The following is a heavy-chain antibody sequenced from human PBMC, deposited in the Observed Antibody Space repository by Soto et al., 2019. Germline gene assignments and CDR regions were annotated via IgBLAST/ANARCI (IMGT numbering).Heavy chain of an antibody. D-gene: IGHD2-21*01. CDR1: GYTFTSYT. J-gene: IGHJ6*02. CDR2: MHAGTGNT. Sequence: QVQLVQSGAEVKKPGASVKVSCKASGYTFTSYTMHWLRQAPGQRLEWMGWMHAGTGNTEYSQMFQGRVTISRDTSASTDYMELTSLRSEDTAVYYCASPPPKGSGGGDNCFFYYGMDVWGQGTTVTVPS. CDR3: ASPPPKGSGGGDNCFFYYGMDV. V-gene: IGHV1-3*01.